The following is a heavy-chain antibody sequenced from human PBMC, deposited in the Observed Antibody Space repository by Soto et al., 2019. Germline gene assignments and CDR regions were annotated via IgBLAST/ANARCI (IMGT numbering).Heavy chain of an antibody. V-gene: IGHV3-7*01. CDR1: GITLSRFW. D-gene: IGHD1-26*01. CDR2: INQDGSEK. Sequence: GGSLRLSCAVSGITLSRFWMTWVRQAPGKGLEWVANINQDGSEKYYVDSVEGRFTISRDNAKNSLYLQMNSLRAEDTAVYSCASSLGSALDIWGQGTMVTVSS. CDR3: ASSLGSALDI. J-gene: IGHJ3*02.